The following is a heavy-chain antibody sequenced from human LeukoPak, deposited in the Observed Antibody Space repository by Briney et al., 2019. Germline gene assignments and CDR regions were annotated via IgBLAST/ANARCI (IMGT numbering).Heavy chain of an antibody. CDR2: ISYDGSNE. Sequence: PGGSLRLSCAASGFTFSSYVMHWVRQAPGKGRKGVAIISYDGSNEYYADSVKGRFTISRDNSQNTLYLQMTSLRADDAAVYYCARAPVTSCRGAFFYPFDIWGQGTLVTVSS. V-gene: IGHV3-30*04. CDR1: GFTFSSYV. CDR3: ARAPVTSCRGAFFYPFDI. J-gene: IGHJ4*02. D-gene: IGHD2-15*01.